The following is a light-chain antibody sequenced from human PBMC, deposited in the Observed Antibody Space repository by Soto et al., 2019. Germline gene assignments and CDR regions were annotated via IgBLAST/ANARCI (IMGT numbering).Light chain of an antibody. CDR2: GAS. V-gene: IGKV3D-15*01. CDR3: QQFRNWPWT. Sequence: EIVMTQSPAALSVSPGGRATLSCRASQSISDTLAWYQQKPGQAPRLLIYGASKRATGVPARISGSGSGTEFTLTISSLQSEDFAVYYCQQFRNWPWTFGQGTKVDIK. CDR1: QSISDT. J-gene: IGKJ1*01.